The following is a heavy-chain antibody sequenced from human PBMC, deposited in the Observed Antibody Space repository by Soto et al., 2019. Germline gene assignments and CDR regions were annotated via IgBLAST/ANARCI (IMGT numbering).Heavy chain of an antibody. Sequence: ESVGGLVKPGGSLRLSCAASGFTFSDYYMSWIRQAPGKGLEWVSYISSSGSTIYYADSVKGRFTISRDNAKNSLYLQMNSLRAEDTAVYYCARSVVGLYSSPHYFDYWGQGTLVTVSS. CDR2: ISSSGSTI. V-gene: IGHV3-11*01. D-gene: IGHD6-13*01. CDR1: GFTFSDYY. J-gene: IGHJ4*02. CDR3: ARSVVGLYSSPHYFDY.